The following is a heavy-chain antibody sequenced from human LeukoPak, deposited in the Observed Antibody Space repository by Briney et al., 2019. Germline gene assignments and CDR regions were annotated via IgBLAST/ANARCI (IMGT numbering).Heavy chain of an antibody. J-gene: IGHJ4*02. CDR3: TRVGYIDEGIDY. CDR2: IKQDGTEI. V-gene: IGHV3-7*04. D-gene: IGHD5-24*01. Sequence: PGGSLRLSCAASGFTFNNYWMTWFRQATGKGLEWVANIKQDGTEIFYVDSVKGRFTISRDNAKNSLYLQMNSLRAEDTAIYYCTRVGYIDEGIDYWGQGTLVTVSS. CDR1: GFTFNNYW.